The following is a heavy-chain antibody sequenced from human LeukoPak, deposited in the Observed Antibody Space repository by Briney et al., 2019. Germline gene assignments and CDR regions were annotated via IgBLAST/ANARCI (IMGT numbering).Heavy chain of an antibody. CDR1: GGFSNSFY. J-gene: IGHJ4*02. CDR2: IHYSGST. D-gene: IGHD2-2*01. CDR3: ARGTADIEVAPAARTYFDN. V-gene: IGHV4-59*01. Sequence: SETLSLTCTVSGGFSNSFYWSWIRQPPGKGLEWIAYIHYSGSTNYNPSLRSRVSISEDMSKNQFSLKVRSVTAADTAVYYCARGTADIEVAPAARTYFDNWGQGTLVTVSS.